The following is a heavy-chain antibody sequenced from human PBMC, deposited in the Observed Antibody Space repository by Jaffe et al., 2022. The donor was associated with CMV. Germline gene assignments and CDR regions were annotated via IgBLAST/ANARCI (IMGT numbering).Heavy chain of an antibody. D-gene: IGHD1-26*01. CDR1: GFTFSSYG. CDR3: AREPGSVGAAFDI. V-gene: IGHV3-33*01. Sequence: QVQLVESGGGVVQPGRSLRLSCAASGFTFSSYGMHWVRQAPGKGLEWVAVIWYDGSNKYYADSVKGRFTISRDNSKNTLYLQMNSLRAEDTAVYYCAREPGSVGAAFDIWGQGTMVTVSS. CDR2: IWYDGSNK. J-gene: IGHJ3*02.